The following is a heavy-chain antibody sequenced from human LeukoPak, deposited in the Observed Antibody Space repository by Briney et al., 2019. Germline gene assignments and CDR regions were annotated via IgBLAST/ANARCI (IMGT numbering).Heavy chain of an antibody. D-gene: IGHD3-3*01. V-gene: IGHV3-30*03. CDR2: ISYDGSNK. Sequence: EGSLRLSCAASGFTFSSYGMHWVRQAPGKGLEWVAVISYDGSNKYYAGSVKGRFTISRDNSKNTLYLQMNSLRAEDTAVYYCARSSVYDFWSGSSGAFDIWGQGTMVTVSS. CDR1: GFTFSSYG. J-gene: IGHJ3*02. CDR3: ARSSVYDFWSGSSGAFDI.